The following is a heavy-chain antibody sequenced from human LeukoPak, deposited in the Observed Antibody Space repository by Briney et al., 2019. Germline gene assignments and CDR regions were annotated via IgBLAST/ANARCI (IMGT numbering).Heavy chain of an antibody. D-gene: IGHD5-12*01. CDR1: GYSISSGYY. J-gene: IGHJ4*02. CDR3: ARDQYSGYDC. CDR2: IYHSGST. V-gene: IGHV4-38-2*02. Sequence: SETLSLTCTVSGYSISSGYYWGWIRQPPGKGLEWIGSIYHSGSTYYNPSLKSRVTISVDKSKNQFSLKLSSVTAADTAVYYCARDQYSGYDCWGQGTLVTVSS.